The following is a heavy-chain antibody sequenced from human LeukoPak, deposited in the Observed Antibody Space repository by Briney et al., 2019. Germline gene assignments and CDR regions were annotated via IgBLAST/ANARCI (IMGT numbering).Heavy chain of an antibody. J-gene: IGHJ4*02. CDR2: IYYSGST. D-gene: IGHD3-10*01. Sequence: SETLSLTCTVSGGSISSYYWSWLRQPPGKGLEWIGYIYYSGSTNYNPSLKSRVTISVDTSKNQFSLKLSSVTAADTAVYYCARDGPGGYWGQGTLVTVSS. CDR1: GGSISSYY. V-gene: IGHV4-59*01. CDR3: ARDGPGGY.